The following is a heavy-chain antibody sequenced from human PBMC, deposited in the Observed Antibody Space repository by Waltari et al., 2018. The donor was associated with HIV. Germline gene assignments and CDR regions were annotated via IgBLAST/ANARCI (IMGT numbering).Heavy chain of an antibody. V-gene: IGHV7-4-1*02. CDR3: ARGRSSRWFRPWGGFDT. D-gene: IGHD3-9*01. Sequence: QVRLIQSQSEVKKPRASLRISCQASGYTFETYAMNWLRQGPGQGLEWLGWINTVSGQATVLQSFFGRVDISLNNSLLTTFLEIKDLRLEDAATYYCARGRSSRWFRPWGGFDTWGQGT. J-gene: IGHJ1*01. CDR1: GYTFETYA. CDR2: INTVSGQA.